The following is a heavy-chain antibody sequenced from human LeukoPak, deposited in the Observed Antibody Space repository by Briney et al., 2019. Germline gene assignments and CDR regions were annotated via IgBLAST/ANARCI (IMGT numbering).Heavy chain of an antibody. D-gene: IGHD5-24*01. V-gene: IGHV3-23*01. Sequence: GGSLRLFYAASGFNFNDAAMTCVPQAPGRGLEWVSLIASSGRNTYYTDSVRGRFTISRDNSKNTLSLQMNSLRVEDTAMYYCAKDIQLSAWGLGTMVTVSS. CDR1: GFNFNDAA. CDR2: IASSGRNT. J-gene: IGHJ3*01. CDR3: AKDIQLSA.